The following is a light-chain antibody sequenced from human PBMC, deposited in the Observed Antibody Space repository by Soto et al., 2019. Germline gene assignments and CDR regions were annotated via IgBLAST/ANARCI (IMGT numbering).Light chain of an antibody. CDR1: QLIRSD. Sequence: IQMTQSPSSLSASVGERVTITCRASQLIRSDLGWYQQKPGEVPRLLIYSASTLQSGVPSRFSGSASGTVFTLTISSLQPEDSATYYCLQDYNYPQTFGQGTKVEIK. J-gene: IGKJ1*01. CDR2: SAS. CDR3: LQDYNYPQT. V-gene: IGKV1-6*01.